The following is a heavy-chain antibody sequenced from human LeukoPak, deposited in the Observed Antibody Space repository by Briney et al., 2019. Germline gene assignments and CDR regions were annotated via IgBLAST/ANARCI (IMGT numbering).Heavy chain of an antibody. J-gene: IGHJ6*02. CDR1: GGSISSGGYY. V-gene: IGHV4-39*07. D-gene: IGHD6-13*01. CDR3: ARGGNGSWYRGGYYGMDV. CDR2: INHSGST. Sequence: PSETLSLTCTVSGGSISSGGYYWSWIRQPPGKGLEWIGEINHSGSTNYNPSLKSRVTISVDTSKNQFSLKLSSVTAADTAVYYCARGGNGSWYRGGYYGMDVWGQGTTVTVSS.